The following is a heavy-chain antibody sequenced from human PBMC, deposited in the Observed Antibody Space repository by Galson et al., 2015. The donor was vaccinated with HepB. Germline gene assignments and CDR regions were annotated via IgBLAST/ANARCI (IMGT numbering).Heavy chain of an antibody. D-gene: IGHD6-13*01. V-gene: IGHV3-48*01. J-gene: IGHJ4*02. Sequence: SLRLSCAASGFTFSASSMNWVRQAPGKGLEWVSYISSGGTTTDYADSVKGRFTISRDNAKNSLYLQMNSLRAEDAALYFCCTSWDHWGQGTLVTVSS. CDR1: GFTFSASS. CDR2: ISSGGTTT. CDR3: CTSWDH.